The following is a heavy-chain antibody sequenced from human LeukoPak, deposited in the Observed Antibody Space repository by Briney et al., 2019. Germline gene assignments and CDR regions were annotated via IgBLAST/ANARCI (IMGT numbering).Heavy chain of an antibody. V-gene: IGHV3-23*01. CDR3: AKGIRVGATTGHPDY. Sequence: GGSLRLSCAASGFTFSNFAMSWVRQAPGKGLEWVSAISGSGTNTYYAGSVKGRFTISRDNSNNTLFLQMNSLRADDTALYYCAKGIRVGATTGHPDYWGQGTLVTVSS. CDR1: GFTFSNFA. D-gene: IGHD1-26*01. CDR2: ISGSGTNT. J-gene: IGHJ4*02.